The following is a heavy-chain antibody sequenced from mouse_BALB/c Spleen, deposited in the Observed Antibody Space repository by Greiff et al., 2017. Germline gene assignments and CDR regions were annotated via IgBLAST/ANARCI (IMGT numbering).Heavy chain of an antibody. Sequence: QVQLKQPGAELVRPGASVKLSCKASGYTFTSYWINWVKQRPGQGLEWIGNIYPSDSYTNYNQKFKDKATLTVDKSSSTAYMQLSSPTSEDSAVYYCTRFTTDWYFDVWGAGTTVTVSS. CDR1: GYTFTSYW. CDR3: TRFTTDWYFDV. D-gene: IGHD1-1*01. J-gene: IGHJ1*01. V-gene: IGHV1-69*02. CDR2: IYPSDSYT.